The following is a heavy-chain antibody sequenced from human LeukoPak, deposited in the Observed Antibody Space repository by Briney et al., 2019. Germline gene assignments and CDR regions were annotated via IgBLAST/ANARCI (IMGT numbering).Heavy chain of an antibody. D-gene: IGHD3-9*01. J-gene: IGHJ4*02. CDR1: GFTFSSYS. CDR3: AKVISDILTGYYTAPNDFDY. Sequence: GGSLRLTCAASGFTFSSYSMNWVRQAPGKGLEWVSSISSSSSYIYYADSVKGRFTISRDNSKNTLYLQMNSLRAEDTAVYYCAKVISDILTGYYTAPNDFDYWGQGTLVTVSS. V-gene: IGHV3-21*04. CDR2: ISSSSSYI.